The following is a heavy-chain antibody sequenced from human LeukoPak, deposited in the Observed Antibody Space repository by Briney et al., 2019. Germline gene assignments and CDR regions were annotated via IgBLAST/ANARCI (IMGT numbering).Heavy chain of an antibody. Sequence: ASVKVSCKASGYTFTSYYMHWVRQAPGQGLEWMGIINPSGGSTSYAQKFQGRVTMTRDMSTSTVYMELSSLRSEDTAVYYCAAHLGQQLVYYYYMDVWGKGTTVTVSS. CDR3: AAHLGQQLVYYYYMDV. CDR2: INPSGGST. D-gene: IGHD6-13*01. J-gene: IGHJ6*03. V-gene: IGHV1-46*01. CDR1: GYTFTSYY.